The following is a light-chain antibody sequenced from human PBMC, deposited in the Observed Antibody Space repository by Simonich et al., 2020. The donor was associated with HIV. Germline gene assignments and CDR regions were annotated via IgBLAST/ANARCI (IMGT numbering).Light chain of an antibody. CDR2: EGS. CDR3: CSYAGSSTFV. CDR1: SRDVGMYTL. Sequence: QSALTQPASVSGSPGQSFTISCPGTSRDVGMYTLVSWYQQHPGKSPKLMIYEGSKRPAGVSNRFSGSKSGNTASLTSSGLQAEDEADYYCCSYAGSSTFVFGGGTKLTVL. V-gene: IGLV2-23*03. J-gene: IGLJ2*01.